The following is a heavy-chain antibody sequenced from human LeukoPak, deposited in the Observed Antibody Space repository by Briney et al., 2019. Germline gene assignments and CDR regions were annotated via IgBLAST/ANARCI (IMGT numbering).Heavy chain of an antibody. Sequence: ASVKVSCKASGYTFTSYGISWVRQATGQGLEWMGWMNPNSGNTGYAQKFQGRVTMTRNTSISTAYMELSSLRSEDTAVYYCARFRNYDFWSGYRTFYYYYGMDVWGQGTTVTVSS. CDR1: GYTFTSYG. D-gene: IGHD3-3*01. CDR2: MNPNSGNT. CDR3: ARFRNYDFWSGYRTFYYYYGMDV. V-gene: IGHV1-8*02. J-gene: IGHJ6*02.